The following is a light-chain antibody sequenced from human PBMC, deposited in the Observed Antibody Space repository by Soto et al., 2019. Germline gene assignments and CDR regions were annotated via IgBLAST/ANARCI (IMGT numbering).Light chain of an antibody. CDR2: SND. V-gene: IGLV1-47*01. Sequence: QSVLTQSPSASGTPGQRVIISCSGTSSNIGTNYVYWYQQLPGTAPKVLIYSNDKRPSGVPNRFSGSKSGTSASLAISGLRSEDEADYYCAAWDDSLSGLYVFGTGTKLTVL. J-gene: IGLJ1*01. CDR3: AAWDDSLSGLYV. CDR1: SSNIGTNY.